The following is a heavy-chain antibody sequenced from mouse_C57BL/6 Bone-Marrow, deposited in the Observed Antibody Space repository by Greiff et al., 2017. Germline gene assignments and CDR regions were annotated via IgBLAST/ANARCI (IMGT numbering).Heavy chain of an antibody. V-gene: IGHV1-81*01. Sequence: QVHVKQSGAELARPGASVKLSCKASGYTFTSYGISWVKQRTGQGLEWIGEIYPRSGYTYYTEKFKGKATLTADKSSSTAYMQLRSLTSEDSAVYCCARSYPPFDYWGQGTLVTVSA. CDR1: GYTFTSYG. CDR3: ARSYPPFDY. J-gene: IGHJ3*01. CDR2: IYPRSGYT. D-gene: IGHD6-5*01.